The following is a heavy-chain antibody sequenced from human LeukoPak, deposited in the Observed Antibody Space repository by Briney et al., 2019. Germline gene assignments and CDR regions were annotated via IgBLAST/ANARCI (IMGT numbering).Heavy chain of an antibody. CDR1: GGSISSYY. CDR2: IYYSGSA. V-gene: IGHV4-59*01. J-gene: IGHJ4*02. D-gene: IGHD3-10*01. Sequence: SETLSLTCTVSGGSISSYYWSWIRQPPGKGLEWIGYIYYSGSAKYNPSLKSRVTISVDTSKNQFSLKLSSVTAADTAVYYCARSYGSGNYFDYWGQGTLVTVSS. CDR3: ARSYGSGNYFDY.